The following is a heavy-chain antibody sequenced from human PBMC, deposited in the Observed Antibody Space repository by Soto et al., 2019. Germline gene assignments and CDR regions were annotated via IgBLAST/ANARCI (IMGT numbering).Heavy chain of an antibody. CDR1: GYTLTELS. CDR2: FDPEDGET. J-gene: IGHJ1*01. CDR3: ATGDCSGGSCYREYFQH. D-gene: IGHD2-15*01. V-gene: IGHV1-24*01. Sequence: ASVKVSCKVSGYTLTELSMHWVRQAPGKGLEWMGGFDPEDGETIYAQKFQGRVTMTEDTSTDTAYMELSSLRSEDTAVYYCATGDCSGGSCYREYFQHWGQGTLVTVSS.